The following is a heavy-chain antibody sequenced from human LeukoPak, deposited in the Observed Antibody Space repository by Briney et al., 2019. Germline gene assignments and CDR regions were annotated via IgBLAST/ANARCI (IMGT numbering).Heavy chain of an antibody. CDR2: ISSSSSYI. CDR3: PRRYSSGSNWFDP. V-gene: IGHV3-21*01. CDR1: GFTFSSYS. J-gene: IGHJ5*02. Sequence: GGSLRLSCAASGFTFSSYSMNWVRQAPGKGLEWVSSISSSSSYIYYADSVKGRFTISRDNAKNSLYLQMDSLRAEDTAVYYCPRRYSSGSNWFDPWGQGTLVTVSS. D-gene: IGHD6-19*01.